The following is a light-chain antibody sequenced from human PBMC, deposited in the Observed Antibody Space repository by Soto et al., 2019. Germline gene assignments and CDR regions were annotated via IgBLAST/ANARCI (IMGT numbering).Light chain of an antibody. CDR2: KVS. CDR1: QSLVYSDGKTY. Sequence: DVVLTQSPLSLPVTLGQPASISCRSSQSLVYSDGKTYLNWYQQRPGQSPRRLIYKVSNRDSGVPDRFSGSGSGTDFTLKISRVEAEDVGVYYFMQCAHWPWTFGQGTKVEIK. J-gene: IGKJ1*01. V-gene: IGKV2-30*01. CDR3: MQCAHWPWT.